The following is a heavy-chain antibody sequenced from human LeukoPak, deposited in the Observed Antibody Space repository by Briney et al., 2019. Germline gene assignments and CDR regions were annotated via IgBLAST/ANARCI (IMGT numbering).Heavy chain of an antibody. V-gene: IGHV3-66*01. CDR2: IYSGGST. D-gene: IGHD2-8*02. CDR3: ARDDPVVYATYDH. Sequence: GGSLRLSCAASGFTVSSNYMSWVRQAPGKGLEWVSVIYSGGSTYYADSVKGRFTISRDNAKSSLFLQMTSLRADDTAVYYCARDDPVVYATYDHWGQGTLVTVSS. CDR1: GFTVSSNY. J-gene: IGHJ4*02.